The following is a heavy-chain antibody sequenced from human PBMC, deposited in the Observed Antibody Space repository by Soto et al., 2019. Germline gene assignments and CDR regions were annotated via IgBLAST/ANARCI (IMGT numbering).Heavy chain of an antibody. CDR1: GFTFSSYA. V-gene: IGHV3-23*01. J-gene: IGHJ4*02. Sequence: EVQLLESGGGLVQPGESLRLSCSASGFTFSSYAMSWVCQAPGKGLEWVSVMSGSDDSTYYADSVKGRFTISRDNSKNTLYRQMKSMRAEDTAVYYCAKRSSASTFDYGGQGTLVTVSS. CDR2: MSGSDDST. CDR3: AKRSSASTFDY. D-gene: IGHD6-6*01.